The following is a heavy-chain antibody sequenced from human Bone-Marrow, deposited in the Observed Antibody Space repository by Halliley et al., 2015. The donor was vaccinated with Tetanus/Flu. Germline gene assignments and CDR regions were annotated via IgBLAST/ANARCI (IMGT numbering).Heavy chain of an antibody. CDR2: SYHTGTT. CDR1: GGSINSFY. CDR3: ARGGSYFEGSAYYPYDAFHI. V-gene: IGHV4-59*13. D-gene: IGHD3-22*01. J-gene: IGHJ3*02. Sequence: TLSLTCTISGGSINSFYWSWLRQSPGKRLEWIGYSYHTGTTKYSPSLEGRVTISLDTSKNQFSLRLTSVTAADTAVYFCARGGSYFEGSAYYPYDAFHIWGQGTLVTVSS.